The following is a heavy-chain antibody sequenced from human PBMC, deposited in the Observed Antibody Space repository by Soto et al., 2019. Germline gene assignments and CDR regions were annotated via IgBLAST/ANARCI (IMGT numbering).Heavy chain of an antibody. D-gene: IGHD6-19*01. Sequence: GGSLRLSXAASGFTFSSYAMXWVXQXXXXGXEWXXXXSGSGVSTYYADSVKGRFTISRDNSKNTLYLQMNSLRAEDTAVYYCAKDRGDSSGWVYYYYYMDVWGKGTTVTVSS. CDR2: XSGSGVST. V-gene: IGHV3-23*01. CDR1: GFTFSSYA. CDR3: AKDRGDSSGWVYYYYYMDV. J-gene: IGHJ6*03.